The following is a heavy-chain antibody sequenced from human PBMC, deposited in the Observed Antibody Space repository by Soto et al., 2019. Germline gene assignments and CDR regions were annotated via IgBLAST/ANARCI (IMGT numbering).Heavy chain of an antibody. Sequence: GGSLRLSCAASGFIFSDYSMHWVRQAPGKGLEWVSYISVGSTTIRHADSVKGRVTISRDNAKNSLSLQMHSLRDEDTAVYYCTRDMSAAAFDCWGQGQWSASPQ. CDR1: GFIFSDYS. CDR3: TRDMSAAAFDC. D-gene: IGHD6-25*01. V-gene: IGHV3-48*02. J-gene: IGHJ4*02. CDR2: ISVGSTTI.